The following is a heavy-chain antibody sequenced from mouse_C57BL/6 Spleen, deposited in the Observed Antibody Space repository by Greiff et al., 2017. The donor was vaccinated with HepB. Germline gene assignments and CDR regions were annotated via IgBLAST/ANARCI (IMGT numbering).Heavy chain of an antibody. V-gene: IGHV1-81*01. J-gene: IGHJ4*01. CDR2: IYPRSGNT. Sequence: QVQLKQSGAELARPGASVKLSCKASGYTFTSYGISWVKQRTGQGLEWIGEIYPRSGNTDYNEKFKGKATLTADKSSSTAYMELRSLTSEDSAVYFWARSGDGYYVNAMYYWGQGTSVTVSS. CDR3: ARSGDGYYVNAMYY. D-gene: IGHD2-3*01. CDR1: GYTFTSYG.